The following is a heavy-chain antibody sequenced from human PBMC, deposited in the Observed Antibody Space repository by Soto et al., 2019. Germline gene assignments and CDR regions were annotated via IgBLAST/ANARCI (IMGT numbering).Heavy chain of an antibody. V-gene: IGHV4-4*02. CDR3: ASAAEPGIEVAEAFDI. Sequence: QVQLQESGPGLVKPSGTLSLTCAVSGGSISSSNWWSWVRQPPGKGLEWIGEIYHSGSTNYNPSLKSRVTIPVDKSKNQFSLKLSSVTAADTAVYYCASAAEPGIEVAEAFDIWGQGTMVTVSS. D-gene: IGHD6-19*01. J-gene: IGHJ3*02. CDR2: IYHSGST. CDR1: GGSISSSNW.